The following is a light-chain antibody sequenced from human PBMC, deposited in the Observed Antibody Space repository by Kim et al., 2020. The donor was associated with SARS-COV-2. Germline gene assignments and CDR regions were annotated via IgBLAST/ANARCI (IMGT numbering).Light chain of an antibody. V-gene: IGLV7-46*01. CDR3: LLSYSGARWV. CDR2: DTS. Sequence: GGTGTRTCDPRTGADTRGHYPSWFQQKPGQAPSTLIYDTSNKHSWTPARFSGSLLGGKAALTLSGAQPEDEAEYYCLLSYSGARWVFGGGTQLTVL. CDR1: TGADTRGHY. J-gene: IGLJ3*02.